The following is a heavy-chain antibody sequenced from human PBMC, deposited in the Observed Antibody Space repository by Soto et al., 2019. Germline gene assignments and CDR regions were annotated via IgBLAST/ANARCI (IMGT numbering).Heavy chain of an antibody. CDR3: VPPVGARSWFDP. J-gene: IGHJ5*02. Sequence: PGGSLRLSCAASGFTFSSYAMHWVRQAPGKGLEWVAVISYDGSNKYYADSVKGRFTISRDNSKNTLYLQMNSLRAEDTAVYYCVPPVGARSWFDPWGQGTLVTVSS. D-gene: IGHD3-16*01. CDR1: GFTFSSYA. CDR2: ISYDGSNK. V-gene: IGHV3-30-3*01.